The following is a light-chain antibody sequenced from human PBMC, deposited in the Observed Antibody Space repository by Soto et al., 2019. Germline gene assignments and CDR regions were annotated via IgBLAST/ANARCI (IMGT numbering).Light chain of an antibody. Sequence: QAVVTQAPSFSGSPGRTVTLTCGLSSGSVSTRNYPSWYQQIPGQAPRTLIYNTNTRSSGVPDRFSGSILGNKAALTITGAQAEDESDYYCVLYLGSCIHLVFGGGTQLTVL. CDR3: VLYLGSCIHLV. V-gene: IGLV8-61*01. J-gene: IGLJ3*02. CDR2: NTN. CDR1: SGSVSTRNY.